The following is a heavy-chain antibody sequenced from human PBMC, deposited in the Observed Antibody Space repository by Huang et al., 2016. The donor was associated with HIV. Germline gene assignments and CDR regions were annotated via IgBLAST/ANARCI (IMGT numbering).Heavy chain of an antibody. CDR2: IYYSGNT. J-gene: IGHJ6*02. V-gene: IGHV4-39*01. Sequence: LQLQESGPGLVKSSETLSLICTVSGGSISSSSYYWGWIRQPPGKGPEWIGSIYYSGNTYYNPPLKSRVTISVDTSKNQFSLKVNSVTAADMAVYYCARHGRVAGHYYNNMDVWGRGTTVTVSS. D-gene: IGHD6-19*01. CDR3: ARHGRVAGHYYNNMDV. CDR1: GGSISSSSYY.